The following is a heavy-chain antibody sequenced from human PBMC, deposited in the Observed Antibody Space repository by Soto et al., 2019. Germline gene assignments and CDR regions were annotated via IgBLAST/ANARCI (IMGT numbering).Heavy chain of an antibody. CDR3: ARDAALVTVIRAIHYGMDV. V-gene: IGHV1-2*02. D-gene: IGHD3-16*01. CDR1: GYTFTDHY. Sequence: ASVKVSCKASGYTFTDHYLHWVRQAPGQGLEWMGWINPNTGGTNYAQKFQGRVTMTRDTSISTAYVELSRLRSDDTAVYYCARDAALVTVIRAIHYGMDVWGQGTTVTVSS. CDR2: INPNTGGT. J-gene: IGHJ6*02.